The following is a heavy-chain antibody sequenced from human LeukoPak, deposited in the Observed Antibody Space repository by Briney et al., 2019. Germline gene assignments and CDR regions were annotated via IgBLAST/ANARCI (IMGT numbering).Heavy chain of an antibody. CDR1: GYSFTNYG. CDR3: ARDSSGYPRDASDY. V-gene: IGHV1-18*01. D-gene: IGHD3-22*01. J-gene: IGHJ4*02. Sequence: ASVKVSCTASGYSFTNYGFNWVRQAPGQGLEWMGWISAYNGNTNYAQKLQGRVTMTTDTYTTTAYMELRSLRSDDTAVYYCARDSSGYPRDASDYWGQGSLVTVSS. CDR2: ISAYNGNT.